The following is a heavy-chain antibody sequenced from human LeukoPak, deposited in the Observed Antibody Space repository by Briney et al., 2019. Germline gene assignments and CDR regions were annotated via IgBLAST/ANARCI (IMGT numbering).Heavy chain of an antibody. CDR3: ARDRYYYGSGSYYYYYYYMDV. Sequence: SVKVSCKASGGTFSSYAISWVRQAPGQGLEWMGGIIPIFGTANYAQKFQGRVTITADESTSTAYMELSSLRSEDTAVYYCARDRYYYGSGSYYYYYYYMDVWGKGTTVTISS. CDR2: IIPIFGTA. J-gene: IGHJ6*03. V-gene: IGHV1-69*13. CDR1: GGTFSSYA. D-gene: IGHD3-10*01.